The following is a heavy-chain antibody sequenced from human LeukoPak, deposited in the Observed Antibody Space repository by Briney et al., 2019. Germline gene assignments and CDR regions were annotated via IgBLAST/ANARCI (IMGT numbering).Heavy chain of an antibody. D-gene: IGHD4-17*01. J-gene: IGHJ4*02. Sequence: GRSLRLSCTASGLTFGDYAMNWFRQAPGKGLEWVGFIRSKAYGGTTEYAASVKGRFTISRDDSKSIAYLQMNSLKTEDTAVYYCTSDHDYGDQSPFDYWGQGTLVTVSS. CDR1: GLTFGDYA. CDR2: IRSKAYGGTT. V-gene: IGHV3-49*03. CDR3: TSDHDYGDQSPFDY.